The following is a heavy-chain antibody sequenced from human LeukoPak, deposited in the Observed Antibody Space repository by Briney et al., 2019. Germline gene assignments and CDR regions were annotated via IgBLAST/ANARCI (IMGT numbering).Heavy chain of an antibody. D-gene: IGHD3-22*01. Sequence: ASVKVSCKVSGYTLTELSMHWVRQAPGKGLEWMGGFDPEDGETIYAQKFQGRVTMTEDTSTDTAYMELSSLRSEDTAVYYCATYPHYYDSSGTAWYFDLWGRGTLVTVSS. CDR3: ATYPHYYDSSGTAWYFDL. CDR1: GYTLTELS. V-gene: IGHV1-24*01. CDR2: FDPEDGET. J-gene: IGHJ2*01.